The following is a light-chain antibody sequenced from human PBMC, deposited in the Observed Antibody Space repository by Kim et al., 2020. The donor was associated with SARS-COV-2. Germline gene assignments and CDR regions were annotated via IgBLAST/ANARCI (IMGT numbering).Light chain of an antibody. V-gene: IGKV3-20*01. Sequence: EIVLTQSPGTLSLSPGERATLSCRASQSVSSSYLAWYQQKPGQAPRLLIYGASNRATGIPDRFSGSGSGTDFTLTISRLEPEDFAVYYCQQYGTSPRTFGQWTKVDIK. CDR1: QSVSSSY. J-gene: IGKJ1*01. CDR3: QQYGTSPRT. CDR2: GAS.